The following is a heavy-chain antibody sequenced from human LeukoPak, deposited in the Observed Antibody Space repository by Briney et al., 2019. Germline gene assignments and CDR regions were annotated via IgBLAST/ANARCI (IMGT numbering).Heavy chain of an antibody. J-gene: IGHJ5*02. CDR3: ARGHNVVVVAATPEWFDP. CDR2: IYYSGST. CDR1: GGSISSGGYY. Sequence: SQTLSLTCTVSGGSISSGGYYWSWIRQHPGKGLEWIGYIYYSGSTYYNPSLKSRVTISVDTSKNQFSLKLSSVTAADTAVYYCARGHNVVVVAATPEWFDPWGQGTLVTVS. V-gene: IGHV4-31*03. D-gene: IGHD2-15*01.